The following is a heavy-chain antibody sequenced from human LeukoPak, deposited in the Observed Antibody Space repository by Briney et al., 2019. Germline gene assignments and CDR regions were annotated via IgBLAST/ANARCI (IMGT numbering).Heavy chain of an antibody. D-gene: IGHD6-13*01. Sequence: GGSLRLSCAASGFTFNTYWMHWVRQAPGKGLVWVSRLNSDGSSTTYADSVKGRFTISRDNAKNTLYLQMNSLRAEDTAVYYCARGLCSSHDYWGQGTLVTVSS. CDR1: GFTFNTYW. CDR3: ARGLCSSHDY. J-gene: IGHJ4*02. V-gene: IGHV3-74*01. CDR2: LNSDGSST.